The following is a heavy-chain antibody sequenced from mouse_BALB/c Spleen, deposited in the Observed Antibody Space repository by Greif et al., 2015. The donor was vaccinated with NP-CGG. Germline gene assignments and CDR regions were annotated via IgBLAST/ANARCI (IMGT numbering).Heavy chain of an antibody. J-gene: IGHJ2*01. V-gene: IGHV1S56*01. CDR3: ARWGYGSFDY. CDR1: GYTFTSYY. D-gene: IGHD1-1*01. CDR2: IYPGNVNT. Sequence: QVQLQQSGPELVKPGASVRISCKASGYTFTSYYIHWVKQRPGQGLEWIGWIYPGNVNTKYNEKFKGKATLTADKSSSTAYMQLSSLTSEDSAVYFCARWGYGSFDYWGQGTTLAVSS.